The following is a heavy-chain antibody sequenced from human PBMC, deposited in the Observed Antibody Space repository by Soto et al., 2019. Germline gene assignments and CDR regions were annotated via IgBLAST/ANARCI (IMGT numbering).Heavy chain of an antibody. CDR3: ATRAHWIQLWPFDY. CDR2: INHSGST. Sequence: SETLSLTCAVYGGSFSGYYWSWIRQPPGKGLGWIGEINHSGSTNYNPSLKSRVTISVDTSKNQFSLKLSSVTAADTAVYYCATRAHWIQLWPFDYWGQGTLVTVSS. V-gene: IGHV4-34*01. CDR1: GGSFSGYY. D-gene: IGHD5-18*01. J-gene: IGHJ4*02.